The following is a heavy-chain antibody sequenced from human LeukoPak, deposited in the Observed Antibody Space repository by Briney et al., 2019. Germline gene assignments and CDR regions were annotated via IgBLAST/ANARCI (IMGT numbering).Heavy chain of an antibody. CDR2: ISAYNGNT. D-gene: IGHD2-2*01. V-gene: IGHV1-18*01. CDR1: GYTFTSYD. Sequence: ASVKVSCKASGYTFTSYDISWVRQAPGQGLEWMGWISAYNGNTNYAQKLQGRVTMTTDTSTSTAYMELRSLRSDDTAVYYCARGGVVVVPAAMLWGPMDVWGKGTTVTVSS. CDR3: ARGGVVVVPAAMLWGPMDV. J-gene: IGHJ6*03.